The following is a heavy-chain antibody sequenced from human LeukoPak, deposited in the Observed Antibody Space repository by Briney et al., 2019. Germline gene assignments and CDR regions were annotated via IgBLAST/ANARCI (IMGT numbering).Heavy chain of an antibody. D-gene: IGHD1-1*01. CDR2: INPSDSDT. Sequence: AESMNSSNKCSGYILTNYRNALVRQMPGRGLEWMVIINPSDSDTRYSPSFQGQVTISADKSISTAYLQWSSLKASDSAMYYCARAWKFAYWG. CDR3: ARAWKFAY. V-gene: IGHV5-51*01. J-gene: IGHJ4*01. CDR1: GYILTNYR.